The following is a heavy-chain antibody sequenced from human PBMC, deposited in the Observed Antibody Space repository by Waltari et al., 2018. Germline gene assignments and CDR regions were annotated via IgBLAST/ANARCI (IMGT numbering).Heavy chain of an antibody. D-gene: IGHD2-8*02. Sequence: QVQLVESGGGVVQPGGSLRLSCVASGFTFSYYGLHWVRQAPGKGLEWVSFISKDGSNQYYAESVRGRFTISRDNSKSTLYLQVNSLRVEDTAVYYCVKDTGTGDYWGQGTLVTVSS. V-gene: IGHV3-30*02. CDR3: VKDTGTGDY. J-gene: IGHJ4*02. CDR2: ISKDGSNQ. CDR1: GFTFSYYG.